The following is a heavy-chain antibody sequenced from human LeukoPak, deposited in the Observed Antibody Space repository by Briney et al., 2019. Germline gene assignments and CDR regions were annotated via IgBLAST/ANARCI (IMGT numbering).Heavy chain of an antibody. CDR3: ARARHDYYDSSGYYLFDY. J-gene: IGHJ4*02. D-gene: IGHD3-22*01. V-gene: IGHV1-69*13. Sequence: SVKVSCKASGGTFSSYATSWVRQAPGQGLEWMGGIIPIFGTANYAQKFQGRVTITADESTSTAYMELSSLRSEDTAVYYCARARHDYYDSSGYYLFDYWGQGTLVTVSS. CDR2: IIPIFGTA. CDR1: GGTFSSYA.